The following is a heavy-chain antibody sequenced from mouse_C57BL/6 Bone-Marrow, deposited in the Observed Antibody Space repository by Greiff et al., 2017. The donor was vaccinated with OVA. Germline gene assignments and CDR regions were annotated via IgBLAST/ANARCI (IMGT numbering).Heavy chain of an antibody. CDR3: ASEGNYAY. V-gene: IGHV5-17*01. D-gene: IGHD2-1*01. J-gene: IGHJ3*01. CDR2: ISSGSSTI. CDR1: GFTFSDYG. Sequence: EVQLVESGGGLVKPGGSLKLSCAASGFTFSDYGMHWVRQAPEKGLEWVAYISSGSSTIYYADTVKGRFTISRDNAKNTLFLQMTSLRSEDTAMCYCASEGNYAYWGQGTLVTVSA.